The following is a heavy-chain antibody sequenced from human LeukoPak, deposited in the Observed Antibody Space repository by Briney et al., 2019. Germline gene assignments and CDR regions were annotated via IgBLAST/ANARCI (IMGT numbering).Heavy chain of an antibody. CDR3: TKRGRDWGPFDY. J-gene: IGHJ4*02. D-gene: IGHD7-27*01. V-gene: IGHV3-7*03. CDR2: IKEDGSEI. CDR1: GFNFSTYW. Sequence: GGSLRLSCTASGFNFSTYWMTWVRQVPGKGLEWVANIKEDGSEIYYVDAVKGRFSISRDNSKNTLYLEMDSLRDEDTAVYYCTKRGRDWGPFDYWGQGTLVTVSS.